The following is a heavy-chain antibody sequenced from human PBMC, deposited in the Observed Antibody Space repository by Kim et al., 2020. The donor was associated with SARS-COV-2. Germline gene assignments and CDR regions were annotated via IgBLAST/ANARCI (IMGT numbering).Heavy chain of an antibody. D-gene: IGHD5-12*01. Sequence: SVKVSCKASGGTFSSYAISWVRQAPGQGLEWMGGIIPIFGTANYAQKFQGRVTITADESTSTAYMELSSLRSEDTAVYYCARESVSGYAIFDYWGQGTLVTVSS. CDR2: IIPIFGTA. J-gene: IGHJ4*02. V-gene: IGHV1-69*13. CDR3: ARESVSGYAIFDY. CDR1: GGTFSSYA.